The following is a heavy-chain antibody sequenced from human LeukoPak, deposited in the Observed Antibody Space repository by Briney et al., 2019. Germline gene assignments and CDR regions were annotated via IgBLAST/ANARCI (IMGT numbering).Heavy chain of an antibody. J-gene: IGHJ6*03. CDR3: ARHDPGEEYYYYYYYMDV. V-gene: IGHV4-4*07. CDR2: IYTSGST. D-gene: IGHD1-1*01. CDR1: GGSISSYY. Sequence: SETLSITCTVSGGSISSYYWSWIRQPAGKGLEWIGRIYTSGSTNYNPSLKSRVTMSVDTSKNQFSLKLSSVTAADTAVYYCARHDPGEEYYYYYYYMDVWGKGTTVTVSS.